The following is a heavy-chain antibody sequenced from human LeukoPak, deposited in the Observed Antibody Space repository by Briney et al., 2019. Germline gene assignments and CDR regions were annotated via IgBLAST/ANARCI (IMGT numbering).Heavy chain of an antibody. J-gene: IGHJ4*02. CDR2: ISSSSSTI. Sequence: GGSLRLSCAASGFTFSSYSMNWVRQAPGKGLEWVSYISSSSSTIYYADSVKGRFTISRDNAKNSLYPQMNSLRAEDTAVYYCARDRELGSYCSGGSCYGVPDDYWGQGTLVTVSS. CDR1: GFTFSSYS. D-gene: IGHD2-15*01. CDR3: ARDRELGSYCSGGSCYGVPDDY. V-gene: IGHV3-48*01.